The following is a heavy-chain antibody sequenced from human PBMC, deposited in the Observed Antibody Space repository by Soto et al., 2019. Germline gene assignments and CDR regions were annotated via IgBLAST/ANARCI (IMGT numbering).Heavy chain of an antibody. V-gene: IGHV4-39*01. Sequence: PSETLSLTCTVSGGSISSSSYYWVWIRQPPGKGLEWIGSIYYSGSTYYNPSLKSRVTISVDTSKNQFSLKLSSVTAADTAVYYCARHRPGIVATILAFDIWGQGTMVSVS. CDR1: GGSISSSSYY. CDR3: ARHRPGIVATILAFDI. J-gene: IGHJ3*02. CDR2: IYYSGST. D-gene: IGHD5-12*01.